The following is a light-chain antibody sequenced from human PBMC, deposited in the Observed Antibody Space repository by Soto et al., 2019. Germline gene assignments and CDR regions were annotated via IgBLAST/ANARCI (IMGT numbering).Light chain of an antibody. J-gene: IGLJ1*01. Sequence: QSVLTQPASVSGSPGQSITISCTGTSSDVGGFIFVSWYQQHPGRAPKLMIYDVSNRPSGVSNRFSGSKSGNTASLTISGLQADDDADYYCSSYTTSSTRVFGTGTKITVL. CDR1: SSDVGGFIF. V-gene: IGLV2-14*01. CDR3: SSYTTSSTRV. CDR2: DVS.